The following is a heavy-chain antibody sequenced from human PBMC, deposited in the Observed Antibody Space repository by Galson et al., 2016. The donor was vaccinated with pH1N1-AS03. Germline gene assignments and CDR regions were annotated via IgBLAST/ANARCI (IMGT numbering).Heavy chain of an antibody. J-gene: IGHJ4*02. Sequence: LRLSCAASGLTFSTYWMMWVRQAPGKGLEWVANINHDGGEKYYVDSVKGRVNISRDNAKNSLFLQMYSLRAEDKAVYFCARMQWQLPQYYLHCWGQGTLVTVSS. V-gene: IGHV3-7*03. CDR1: GLTFSTYW. CDR2: INHDGGEK. D-gene: IGHD1-26*01. CDR3: ARMQWQLPQYYLHC.